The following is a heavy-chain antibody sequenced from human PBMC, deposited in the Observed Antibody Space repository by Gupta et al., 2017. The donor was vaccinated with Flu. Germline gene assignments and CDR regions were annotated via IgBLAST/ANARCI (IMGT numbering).Heavy chain of an antibody. CDR2: INPNSGGT. V-gene: IGHV1-2*06. D-gene: IGHD2-2*01. CDR1: GYPFTGSY. Sequence: QVQLVQSGAEVKKPGASVKVSCKASGYPFTGSYMHWVRQAPGQGLEWMGRINPNSGGTNYAQKFQGRVTMTRDTSISTAYMELSRLRSDDTAVYYCAKHQDRYCSSTSCPNWFDPWGQGTLVTVSS. J-gene: IGHJ5*02. CDR3: AKHQDRYCSSTSCPNWFDP.